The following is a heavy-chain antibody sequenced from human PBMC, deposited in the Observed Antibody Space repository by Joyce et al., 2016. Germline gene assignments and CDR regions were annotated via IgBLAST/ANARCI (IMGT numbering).Heavy chain of an antibody. V-gene: IGHV4-61*02. D-gene: IGHD6-19*01. J-gene: IGHJ4*02. CDR3: AALMAGGSGRGY. CDR1: GGSISSGGYH. Sequence: QLQLQESGPGLVKPSQTLSLTCSVSGGSISSGGYHWSWIRQPAGKGLEWIGQMETTGGANYVPSLKSRVTLFVDTSKNQFSLKLNSVTAADTAVYYCAALMAGGSGRGYWGQGTLVTVSS. CDR2: METTGGA.